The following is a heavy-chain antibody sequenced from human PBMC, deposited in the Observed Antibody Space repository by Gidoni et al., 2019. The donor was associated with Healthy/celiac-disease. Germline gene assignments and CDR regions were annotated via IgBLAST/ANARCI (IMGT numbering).Heavy chain of an antibody. V-gene: IGHV3-30-3*01. CDR1: GFTFSSYA. D-gene: IGHD7-27*01. CDR2: ISYDGSNK. Sequence: QVQLVESGGGVVQPGRSLRLPCAASGFTFSSYAMHWVRQAPGKGLEWVAVISYDGSNKYYADSVKGRFTISRDNSKNTLYLQMNSLRAEDTAVYYCARDVIPLTWGYDWYFDLWGRGTLVTVSS. J-gene: IGHJ2*01. CDR3: ARDVIPLTWGYDWYFDL.